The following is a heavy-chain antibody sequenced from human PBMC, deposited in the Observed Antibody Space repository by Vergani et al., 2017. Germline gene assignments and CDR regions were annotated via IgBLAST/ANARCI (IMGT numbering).Heavy chain of an antibody. CDR1: GGSISSGGYY. V-gene: IGHV4-31*03. Sequence: QVQLQEAGPGLVKPSQTLSLTCTVPGGSISSGGYYWSWIRQHPGKGLEWVGYIYYSVSTYYNPSLKSRVTISVDTSKNQFSLKLSSVTAADTAMYYCAREERGGYSGWDKMLGYSWFDPWGQGTLVTVSS. D-gene: IGHD5-12*01. CDR3: AREERGGYSGWDKMLGYSWFDP. CDR2: IYYSVST. J-gene: IGHJ5*02.